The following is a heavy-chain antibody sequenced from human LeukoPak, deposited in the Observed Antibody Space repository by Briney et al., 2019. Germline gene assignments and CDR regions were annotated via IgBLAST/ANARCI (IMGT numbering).Heavy chain of an antibody. J-gene: IGHJ4*02. CDR2: IYYSGST. CDR3: VASLESGGWPQGGDDY. CDR1: GGSISSYY. D-gene: IGHD6-19*01. Sequence: SETLSLTCTVSGGSISSYYWSWIRQPPGKGLEWIGYIYYSGSTNYNPSLKSRVTISVDTSKNQFSLKLSSVTAADTAVYYCVASLESGGWPQGGDDYWGQGTLVTVSS. V-gene: IGHV4-59*01.